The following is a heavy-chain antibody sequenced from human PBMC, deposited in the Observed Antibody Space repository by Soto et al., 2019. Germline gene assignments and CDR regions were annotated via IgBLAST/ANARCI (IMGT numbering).Heavy chain of an antibody. Sequence: GSLRLSCAASGFTFDDYGMSWVRQAPGKGLEWVSGINWNGGSTGYADSVKGRFTISRDNAKNSLYLQMNSLRAEDTAVYYCAKDPRGPPHGFDYWGQGTLVTVSS. V-gene: IGHV3-20*04. CDR2: INWNGGST. CDR3: AKDPRGPPHGFDY. CDR1: GFTFDDYG. D-gene: IGHD4-17*01. J-gene: IGHJ4*02.